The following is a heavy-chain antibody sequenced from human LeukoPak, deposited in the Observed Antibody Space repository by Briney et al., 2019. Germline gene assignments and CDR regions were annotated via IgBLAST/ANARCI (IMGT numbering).Heavy chain of an antibody. Sequence: GGSLRLSCAASGFTFSSYSMNWVRQAPGKGLEWVSSISSSSSYIYYADSVKGRFTISRDNAKNSLYLQMNSLRAEDTAVYYCARDKVDRWLQLAGWFDPWGQGTLVTVSS. CDR3: ARDKVDRWLQLAGWFDP. CDR2: ISSSSSYI. D-gene: IGHD5-12*01. CDR1: GFTFSSYS. V-gene: IGHV3-21*01. J-gene: IGHJ5*02.